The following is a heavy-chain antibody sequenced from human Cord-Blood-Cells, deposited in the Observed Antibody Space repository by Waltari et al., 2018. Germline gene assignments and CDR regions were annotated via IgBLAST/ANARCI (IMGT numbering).Heavy chain of an antibody. V-gene: IGHV4-34*01. J-gene: IGHJ5*02. CDR1: GGSFSGYY. CDR2: INHSGST. Sequence: QVQLQQWGAGLLKPSETLSLTCAVYGGSFSGYYWSWIRQPPGKGLEWIGEINHSGSTNCNPSLRSRVTISVDASKNQFSLKRSSVTAADTAVYYCARGELGHQPGIAAAGHNWFDPWGQGTLVTVSS. D-gene: IGHD6-13*01. CDR3: ARGELGHQPGIAAAGHNWFDP.